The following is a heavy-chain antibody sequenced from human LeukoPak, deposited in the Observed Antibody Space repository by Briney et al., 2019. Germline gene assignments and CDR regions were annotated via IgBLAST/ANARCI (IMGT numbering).Heavy chain of an antibody. CDR2: IVGSGTST. D-gene: IGHD6-13*01. CDR1: GFTFSSYA. J-gene: IGHJ2*01. V-gene: IGHV3-23*01. CDR3: AKGYIIAGRQWYLDL. Sequence: GGSLRLSCAASGFTFSSYAMSWVRQAPGKGLEWVSAIVGSGTSTYYADSVRGRFTISRDNSKNTLYLEMNSLRAEDAAVYYCAKGYIIAGRQWYLDLWGRGTLVGVSS.